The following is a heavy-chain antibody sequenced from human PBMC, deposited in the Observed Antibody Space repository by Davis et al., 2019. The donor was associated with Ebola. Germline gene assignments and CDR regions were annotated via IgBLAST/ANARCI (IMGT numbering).Heavy chain of an antibody. Sequence: PGGSLRLFCAASGFTFSSYDMHWVRQATGKGLEWVSAIGPAGDTYYPGSVKGRFTISRENAKNSLYLQMNSLRAGDTAVYYCARAKVTTVTTANYYYYYGMDVWGQGTTVTVSS. CDR3: ARAKVTTVTTANYYYYYGMDV. CDR1: GFTFSSYD. D-gene: IGHD4-17*01. J-gene: IGHJ6*02. CDR2: IGPAGDT. V-gene: IGHV3-13*01.